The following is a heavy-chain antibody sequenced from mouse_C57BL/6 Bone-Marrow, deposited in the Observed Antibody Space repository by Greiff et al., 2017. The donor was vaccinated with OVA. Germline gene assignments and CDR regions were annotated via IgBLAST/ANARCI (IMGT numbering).Heavy chain of an antibody. V-gene: IGHV1-7*01. J-gene: IGHJ3*01. CDR2: INPSSGYT. D-gene: IGHD2-4*01. CDR3: AREGLRRGAWFAY. Sequence: VKLMESAAELAKPGASVKLSCKASGYTFTSYWMHWVKQRPGQGLEWIGYINPSSGYTKYNQKFKDKATLTADKSSSTAYMQLSSLTYEDSAVYYCAREGLRRGAWFAYWGQGTLVTVSA. CDR1: GYTFTSYW.